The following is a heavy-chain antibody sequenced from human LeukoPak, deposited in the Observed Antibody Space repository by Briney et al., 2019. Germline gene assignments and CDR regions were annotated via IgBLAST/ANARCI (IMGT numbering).Heavy chain of an antibody. CDR1: GYTFTSYD. CDR3: ARGVRAAAGAFDY. D-gene: IGHD6-13*01. CDR2: MNPNSGNT. Sequence: ASVKVSCKASGYTFTSYDMNGVRQASGKGLEWMGWMNPNSGNTGYAQKFQGRVTMTRNTSISTAYMELSSLRSEDTAVYYCARGVRAAAGAFDYWGQGTLVTVSS. V-gene: IGHV1-8*01. J-gene: IGHJ4*02.